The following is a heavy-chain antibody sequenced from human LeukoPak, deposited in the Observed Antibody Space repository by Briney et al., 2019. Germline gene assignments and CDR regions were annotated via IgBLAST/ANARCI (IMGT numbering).Heavy chain of an antibody. V-gene: IGHV3-48*04. CDR2: IVGSSSTI. Sequence: HSGGSLRLSCAASGFSFSTYSMNWVRQAPGKGLEWVSYIVGSSSTIYYADSVKGRFTISRDNAKNSLYLQMDSLRAEDTAVYYCATDSPETAAFDYWGQGTLVAVSS. D-gene: IGHD1-1*01. CDR1: GFSFSTYS. J-gene: IGHJ4*02. CDR3: ATDSPETAAFDY.